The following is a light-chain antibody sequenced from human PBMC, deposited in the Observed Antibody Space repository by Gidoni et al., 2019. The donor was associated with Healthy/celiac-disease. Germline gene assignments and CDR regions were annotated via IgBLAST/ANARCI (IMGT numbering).Light chain of an antibody. CDR3: QSYDSSLSGSRV. CDR2: GNN. Sequence: QSVLTPPPSVSGAPGQRVTIPCTGSSPNIGAGYDVHWYQHLPGTAPKLLIYGNNNRPSGVPDRFSGSKSDTSASLAITGLQAEDEADYYCQSYDSSLSGSRVFGAGTKVTVL. CDR1: SPNIGAGYD. V-gene: IGLV1-40*01. J-gene: IGLJ1*01.